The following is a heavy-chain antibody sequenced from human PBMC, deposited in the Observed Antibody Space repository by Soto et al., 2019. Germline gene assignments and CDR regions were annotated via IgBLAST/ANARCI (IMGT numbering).Heavy chain of an antibody. J-gene: IGHJ6*02. CDR1: GFTFSSYG. CDR3: AKDRGSYYYYYGMDV. Sequence: QVQLVGSGGGVVQPGRSLRLSCAASGFTFSSYGMHWVRQDPGKGLEWVAVISYDGSNKYYADSVKGRFTISRDNSKNTLYLQMNSLRAEDTAVYYCAKDRGSYYYYYGMDVWGQGTTVTVSS. D-gene: IGHD3-16*01. CDR2: ISYDGSNK. V-gene: IGHV3-30*18.